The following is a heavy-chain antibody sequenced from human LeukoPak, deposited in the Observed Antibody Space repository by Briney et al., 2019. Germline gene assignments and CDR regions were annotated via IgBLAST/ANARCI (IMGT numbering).Heavy chain of an antibody. CDR3: ARVGGSNYYYYGMDV. J-gene: IGHJ6*02. V-gene: IGHV4-39*07. CDR2: IYYSGST. D-gene: IGHD3-10*01. CDR1: GGSISSSSYY. Sequence: SETLSLTCTVSGGSISSSSYYWGWIRQPPGKGLEWIGSIYYSGSTYYNPSLKSRVTISVDTSKNQFSLKLSSVTAADTAVYYCARVGGSNYYYYGMDVWGQGTTVTVSS.